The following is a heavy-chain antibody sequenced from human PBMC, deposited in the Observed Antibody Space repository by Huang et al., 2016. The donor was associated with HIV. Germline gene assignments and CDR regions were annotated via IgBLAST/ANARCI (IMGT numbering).Heavy chain of an antibody. D-gene: IGHD4-17*01. CDR2: INVSCTHI. J-gene: IGHJ5*02. CDR1: GFTLTTFS. Sequence: EVQLVESGGGLVKPGGSLRLSCAASGFTLTTFSMNWVRQAPVRGLPWVDSINVSCTHISYAASVEGPFPISRYNTRNSLYLQWNSLRAEDTAVYYCVRIGYGENSYGSGYFDPWGQGTLVAVSS. CDR3: VRIGYGENSYGSGYFDP. V-gene: IGHV3-21*01.